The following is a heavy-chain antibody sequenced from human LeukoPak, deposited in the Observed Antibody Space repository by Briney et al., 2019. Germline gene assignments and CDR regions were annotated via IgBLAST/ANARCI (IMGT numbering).Heavy chain of an antibody. CDR1: GGSFSGYY. CDR2: INHSGST. V-gene: IGHV4-34*01. D-gene: IGHD1-26*01. Sequence: MASETLSLTCAVYGGSFSGYYWSWIRQPTGKGVEWIGEINHSGSTNYNPSLKSRLTISVATSKNQFSLKLSSVTPADTAVYYCAREWELPKYFDYWGQGTLVTVSS. J-gene: IGHJ4*02. CDR3: AREWELPKYFDY.